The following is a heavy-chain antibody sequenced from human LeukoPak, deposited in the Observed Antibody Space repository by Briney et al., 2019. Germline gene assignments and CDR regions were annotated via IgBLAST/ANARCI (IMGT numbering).Heavy chain of an antibody. D-gene: IGHD3-22*01. CDR2: ISYDGSNK. Sequence: PGRSLRLSCAASGFTFSSYAMHWVRQAPGKGLEWVAVISYDGSNKYYADSVKGRFTISRDNSKNTLYLQMNSLRAEDTAMYYCARDQRGRTGSIMMAVLITGFDYWGQGTLVTVSS. V-gene: IGHV3-30*04. CDR3: ARDQRGRTGSIMMAVLITGFDY. J-gene: IGHJ4*02. CDR1: GFTFSSYA.